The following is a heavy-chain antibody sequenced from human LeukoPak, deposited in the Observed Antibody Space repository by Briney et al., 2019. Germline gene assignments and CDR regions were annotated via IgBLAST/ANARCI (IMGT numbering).Heavy chain of an antibody. CDR3: ARGYRTVGAIEYFQH. Sequence: ASVKVSCKASGYTLTDYYMHWVRQAPGQGLEWMGRINPNSGGTNYAQKFQGRVTMTRDTSISTAYMELSRLRSDDTAVYYCARGYRTVGAIEYFQHWGQGTLVTVSS. D-gene: IGHD1-26*01. CDR1: GYTLTDYY. CDR2: INPNSGGT. V-gene: IGHV1-2*06. J-gene: IGHJ1*01.